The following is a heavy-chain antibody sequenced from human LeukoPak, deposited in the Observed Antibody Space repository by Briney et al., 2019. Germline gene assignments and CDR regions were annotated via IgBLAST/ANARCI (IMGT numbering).Heavy chain of an antibody. V-gene: IGHV4-39*01. CDR2: ISYSGTT. D-gene: IGHD1-26*01. CDR3: ARHKMGTTRLYYFDY. J-gene: IGHJ4*02. CDR1: GGSISSSYYY. Sequence: LSETLSLTCTVSGGSISSSYYYWGWIRQPPGKGLEWIGTISYSGTTYYNPSLESRVTISVDTSRNQFSLKLTSVTAADTAVYYCARHKMGTTRLYYFDYWGQGTLVTVSS.